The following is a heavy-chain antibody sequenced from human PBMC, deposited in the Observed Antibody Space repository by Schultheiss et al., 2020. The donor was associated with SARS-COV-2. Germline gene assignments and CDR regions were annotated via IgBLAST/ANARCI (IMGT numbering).Heavy chain of an antibody. CDR1: GFTFDDYA. V-gene: IGHV3-9*01. CDR3: AGGLGRGFFDH. D-gene: IGHD3/OR15-3a*01. Sequence: GGSLRLSCAASGFTFDDYAMHWVRQPPGKGLEWVSSITWNSGSIGYADSVKGRFTISRDDSTNTLFLQMNSLRAEDTAVYYCAGGLGRGFFDHWGQGTPVTVSS. CDR2: ITWNSGSI. J-gene: IGHJ4*02.